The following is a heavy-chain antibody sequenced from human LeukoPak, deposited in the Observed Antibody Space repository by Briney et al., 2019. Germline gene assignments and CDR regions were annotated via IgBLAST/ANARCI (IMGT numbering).Heavy chain of an antibody. CDR2: IYPGDSDT. CDR3: ARRLYGSGSYSHFDY. Sequence: GESLKISCKGSGYTFTSYWIGWVRQMPGKGLEWMGIIYPGDSDTRYSPSFQGQVTISADKSISTAYLQWSSLKASDTAMYYCARRLYGSGSYSHFDYWGQGTLVTVSS. J-gene: IGHJ4*02. D-gene: IGHD3-10*01. V-gene: IGHV5-51*01. CDR1: GYTFTSYW.